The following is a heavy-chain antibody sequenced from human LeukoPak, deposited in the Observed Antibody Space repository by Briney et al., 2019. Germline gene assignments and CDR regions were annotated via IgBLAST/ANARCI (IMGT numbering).Heavy chain of an antibody. Sequence: GGALRLSCVAPGRKCDDYAMHWVRQAPWKGLECVSGLSRHSDSIGYSVSVKGRFITSSDNAKNSLYLEMNSLRPEDSALYYCPKETKVGENLYYFDYWGRGTLVTVSS. J-gene: IGHJ4*02. D-gene: IGHD1-26*01. CDR2: LSRHSDSI. V-gene: IGHV3-9*01. CDR1: GRKCDDYA. CDR3: PKETKVGENLYYFDY.